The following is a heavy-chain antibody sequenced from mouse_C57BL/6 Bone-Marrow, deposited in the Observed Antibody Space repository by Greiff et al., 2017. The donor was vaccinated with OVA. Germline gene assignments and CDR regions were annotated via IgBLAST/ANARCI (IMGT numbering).Heavy chain of an antibody. D-gene: IGHD1-1*02. CDR1: GFTFSSYG. CDR2: ISRGGSYT. V-gene: IGHV5-6*01. Sequence: EVKLMESGGDLVKPGGSLKLSCAASGFTFSSYGMSWVRQTPDKRLEWVATISRGGSYTYYPDSVKGRFTISRDNAKNTLYLQMSSLKSEDTAMYYCARLYYSSAYWGQGTLVTVSA. J-gene: IGHJ3*01. CDR3: ARLYYSSAY.